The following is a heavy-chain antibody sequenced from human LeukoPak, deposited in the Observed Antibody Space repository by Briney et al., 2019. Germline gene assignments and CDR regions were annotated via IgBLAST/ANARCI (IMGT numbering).Heavy chain of an antibody. Sequence: SETLSLTCTVSGGSINSHSYYWGWIRQPPGKGLEWIGSVYYDGTSYSNPSLKTRVGVFVDTSRDQFSLDLDFVTAADTALYYCVRHIPTYTGYFDSCGQGTLVSVSS. J-gene: IGHJ4*02. D-gene: IGHD2-2*02. CDR2: VYYDGTS. CDR3: VRHIPTYTGYFDS. V-gene: IGHV4-39*01. CDR1: GGSINSHSYY.